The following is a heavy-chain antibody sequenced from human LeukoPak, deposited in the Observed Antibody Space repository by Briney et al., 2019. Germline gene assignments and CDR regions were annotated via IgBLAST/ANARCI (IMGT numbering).Heavy chain of an antibody. CDR3: ARDPNSAL. D-gene: IGHD4-23*01. CDR1: SGSINNYY. V-gene: IGHV4-4*07. Sequence: PSETLSLTCIVSSGSINNYYWSWIRQPAGKGLEWIGRIYTGGTTNYNPSLKSRVTISVDTSKNQFSRRLSSVTAADTAVYYCARDPNSALWGQGTLVTVSS. J-gene: IGHJ4*02. CDR2: IYTGGTT.